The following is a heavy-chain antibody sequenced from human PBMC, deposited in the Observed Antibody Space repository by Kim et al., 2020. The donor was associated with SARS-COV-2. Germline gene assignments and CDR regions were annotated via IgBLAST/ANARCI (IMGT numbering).Heavy chain of an antibody. CDR2: GP. V-gene: IGHV1-2*02. J-gene: IGHJ4*02. Sequence: GPYYAQKFQRRVTMTRDTSISTAYMELSRLRSDDTAVYYCARAWLTPGDYWGQGTLVTVS. D-gene: IGHD3-9*01. CDR3: ARAWLTPGDY.